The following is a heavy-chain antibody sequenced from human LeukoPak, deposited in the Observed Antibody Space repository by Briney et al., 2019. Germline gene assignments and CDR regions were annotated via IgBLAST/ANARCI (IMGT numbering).Heavy chain of an antibody. J-gene: IGHJ4*02. Sequence: GRSLRLSCAASGFTFSSYAMHWVRQAPGKGLEWVAVISYDGSNKYYADSVKGRFTISRDNSKSTLYLQMNSLRVEDTAVYYCASTDSVEAAAGYFDYWGQGTLVTVSS. D-gene: IGHD6-13*01. CDR1: GFTFSSYA. CDR2: ISYDGSNK. V-gene: IGHV3-30-3*01. CDR3: ASTDSVEAAAGYFDY.